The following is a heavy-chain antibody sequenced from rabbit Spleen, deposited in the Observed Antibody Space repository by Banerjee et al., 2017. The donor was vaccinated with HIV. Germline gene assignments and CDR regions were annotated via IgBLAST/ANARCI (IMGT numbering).Heavy chain of an antibody. Sequence: QEQLVESGGGLVQPGGSLKLSCKASGFDFANYYMSWIRQAPGKGLEWIGYIDPVFGSTYYGTWVNGRFTISSHNAQNTVDLQMTSLTAAGTATYFCVRDTWHFKLWGQGTLVTVS. CDR3: VRDTWHFKL. J-gene: IGHJ4*01. CDR2: IDPVFGST. V-gene: IGHV1S47*01. CDR1: GFDFANYY. D-gene: IGHD3-1*01.